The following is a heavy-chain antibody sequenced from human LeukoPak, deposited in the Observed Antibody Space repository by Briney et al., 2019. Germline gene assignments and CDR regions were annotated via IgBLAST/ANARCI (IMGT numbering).Heavy chain of an antibody. D-gene: IGHD3-22*01. CDR2: IKQDGSEK. CDR3: ARGDDYYDSSGSFDY. CDR1: GFTFSSYW. V-gene: IGHV3-7*01. Sequence: PGGSLRLSCAASGFTFSSYWMSWVRQAPGKGLEWVANIKQDGSEKYYVDSVKGRFTIFRDNAKNSLYLQMNSLRAEDTAVYYCARGDDYYDSSGSFDYWGQGTLVTVSS. J-gene: IGHJ4*02.